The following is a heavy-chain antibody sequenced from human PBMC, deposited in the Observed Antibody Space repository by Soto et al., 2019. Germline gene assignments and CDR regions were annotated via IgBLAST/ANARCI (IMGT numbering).Heavy chain of an antibody. V-gene: IGHV1-18*01. CDR1: DNTFTHYG. CDR3: AATGGNYFGLDV. CDR2: ISGYNGNT. D-gene: IGHD2-8*02. J-gene: IGHJ6*02. Sequence: EASVKVSCKSSDNTFTHYGISWVRQAPGQGLEWMGWISGYNGNTKYAQKFQDRVTMTADTSTRTAFMEVRSLTSDDTGVYFCAATGGNYFGLDVWGQGTTVTVSS.